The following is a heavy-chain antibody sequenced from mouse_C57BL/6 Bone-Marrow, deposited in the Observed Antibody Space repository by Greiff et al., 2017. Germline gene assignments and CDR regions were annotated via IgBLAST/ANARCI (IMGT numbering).Heavy chain of an antibody. CDR3: ARTPLIYYYGSSPLDY. D-gene: IGHD1-1*01. CDR2: ILPGSGST. V-gene: IGHV1-9*01. Sequence: QVQLKQSGAELMKPGASVKLSCKATGYTFTGYWIEWVKQRPGHGLEWIGEILPGSGSTNYNEKFKGKATFTADTSSNTAYMQLSSLTTEDSAMYYCARTPLIYYYGSSPLDYWGQGTTLTVAS. CDR1: GYTFTGYW. J-gene: IGHJ2*01.